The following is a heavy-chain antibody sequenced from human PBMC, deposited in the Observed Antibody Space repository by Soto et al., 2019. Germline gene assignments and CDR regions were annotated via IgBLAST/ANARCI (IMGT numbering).Heavy chain of an antibody. D-gene: IGHD6-19*01. J-gene: IGHJ5*02. V-gene: IGHV4-59*02. Sequence: QVQLQESGPGLVKPSETLSLTCTVSGGSVSGYYWSWIRQPPGKGLEWIGNTHYSGTSTYNPSLNSRVTIALDTSNNQYSLRLTSVTAADTAVYYCARGPQWLRSDNWFDPWGQGTRVTVSS. CDR2: THYSGTS. CDR3: ARGPQWLRSDNWFDP. CDR1: GGSVSGYY.